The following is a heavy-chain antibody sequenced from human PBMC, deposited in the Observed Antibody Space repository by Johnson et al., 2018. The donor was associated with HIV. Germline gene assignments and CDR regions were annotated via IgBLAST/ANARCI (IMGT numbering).Heavy chain of an antibody. CDR1: GFTFSSFW. CDR2: IYSGGST. CDR3: TTDLVPAAKEPVVVGGAFDI. V-gene: IGHV3-66*01. Sequence: VQLVESGGGLVQPGGSLRLSCAASGFTFSSFWMTWVRQAPGKGLEWVSVIYSGGSTYYADSVKGRFTISRDNSKNTRYLQMNSLKTEDTAVYYCTTDLVPAAKEPVVVGGAFDIWGQGTMVTVSS. D-gene: IGHD2-2*01. J-gene: IGHJ3*02.